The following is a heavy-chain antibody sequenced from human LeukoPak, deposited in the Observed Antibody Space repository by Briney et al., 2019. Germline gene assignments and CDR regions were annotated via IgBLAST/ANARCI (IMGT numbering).Heavy chain of an antibody. Sequence: SETLSLTCTVSGGSISSYYWSWIRQPPGKGLEWIGYIYYSGGTNYNPSLKSRVTISVDTSKNQFSLKLSSVTAADTAVYYCARAGYSYGNTDAFDIWGQGTMVTVSS. CDR2: IYYSGGT. CDR3: ARAGYSYGNTDAFDI. V-gene: IGHV4-59*01. D-gene: IGHD5-18*01. J-gene: IGHJ3*02. CDR1: GGSISSYY.